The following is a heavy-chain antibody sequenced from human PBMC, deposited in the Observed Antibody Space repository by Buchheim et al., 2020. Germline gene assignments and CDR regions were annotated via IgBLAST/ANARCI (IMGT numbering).Heavy chain of an antibody. CDR2: ISYDGSNK. V-gene: IGHV3-30*04. D-gene: IGHD4-17*01. CDR1: GFTFSSYA. J-gene: IGHJ4*02. CDR3: AGTDGEPTVTQPDDY. Sequence: QVQLVESGGGVVQPGRSLRLSCAASGFTFSSYAMHWVRQAPGKGLEWVAVISYDGSNKYYADSVKGRFTISRDNSKNSLYLQMNSLRAEDTAVYYCAGTDGEPTVTQPDDYWGQGTL.